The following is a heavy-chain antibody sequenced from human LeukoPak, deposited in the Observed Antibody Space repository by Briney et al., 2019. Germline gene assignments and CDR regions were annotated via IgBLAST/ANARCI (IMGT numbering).Heavy chain of an antibody. CDR3: ARVSPYYDFWSGYYAISGWFDP. J-gene: IGHJ5*02. V-gene: IGHV4-59*11. D-gene: IGHD3-3*01. Sequence: PSETLSLTCTVSGGSISSHYWSWIRQPPGKGLEWIGYIYYSGSTNYNPSLKSRVTISVDTSKNQFSLKLSSVTAADTAVYYCARVSPYYDFWSGYYAISGWFDPWGQGTLVTVSS. CDR2: IYYSGST. CDR1: GGSISSHY.